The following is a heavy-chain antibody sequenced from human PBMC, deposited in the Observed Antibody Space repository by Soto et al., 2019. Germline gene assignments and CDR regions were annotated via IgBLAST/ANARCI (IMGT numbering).Heavy chain of an antibody. Sequence: ASVKVSCKASGYTFTSYYMHWVRQAPGQGLEWMGIINPSGGSTSYAQKFQGRVTMTRDTSTSTVYMELSSLRSEDTAVYYCAKDFYDYSGTYGLHFDSWGQGILVTVSS. J-gene: IGHJ4*02. D-gene: IGHD5-12*01. CDR2: INPSGGST. CDR1: GYTFTSYY. V-gene: IGHV1-46*01. CDR3: AKDFYDYSGTYGLHFDS.